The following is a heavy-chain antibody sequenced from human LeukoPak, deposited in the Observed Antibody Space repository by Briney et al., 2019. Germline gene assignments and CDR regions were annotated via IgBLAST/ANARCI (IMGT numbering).Heavy chain of an antibody. D-gene: IGHD3-10*01. CDR3: AGLMVRGVINPNWFDP. J-gene: IGHJ5*02. Sequence: GESLKISCKGSGYSFTSYWIGWVRQMPGKGLEWMGIIYPGDSDTRYSPSFQGQVTISADKSISTAYLQWSSLKASDTAMYYCAGLMVRGVINPNWFDPWGQGTLVTVSS. CDR2: IYPGDSDT. CDR1: GYSFTSYW. V-gene: IGHV5-51*01.